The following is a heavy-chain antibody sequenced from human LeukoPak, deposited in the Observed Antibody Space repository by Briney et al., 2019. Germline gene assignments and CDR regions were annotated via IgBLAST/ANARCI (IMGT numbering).Heavy chain of an antibody. V-gene: IGHV3-33*01. CDR2: IWYDGSNK. Sequence: GGSLRLSCAASGFTFSSYGMHWVRQAPGKGREWVAVIWYDGSNKYYADSVKGRFTISRDNSKNTLYLQMNSLRAEDTAVYYCARGYSGSVDAFDIWGQGTMVTVSS. CDR1: GFTFSSYG. J-gene: IGHJ3*02. CDR3: ARGYSGSVDAFDI. D-gene: IGHD5-12*01.